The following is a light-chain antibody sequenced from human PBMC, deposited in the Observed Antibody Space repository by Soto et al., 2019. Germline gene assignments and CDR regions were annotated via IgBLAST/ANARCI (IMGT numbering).Light chain of an antibody. CDR2: GNT. V-gene: IGLV1-40*01. J-gene: IGLJ2*01. CDR1: SSNIGAGYD. Sequence: QPVLTQPPSVSGAPGQRVTISCTGSSSNIGAGYDVHWYQQLPGRAPKLLIYGNTNRPSGVPDRFFGSKSGTSASLAITGLQAEDEADYYCLSFDSSLSVVFGGGTQLTVL. CDR3: LSFDSSLSVV.